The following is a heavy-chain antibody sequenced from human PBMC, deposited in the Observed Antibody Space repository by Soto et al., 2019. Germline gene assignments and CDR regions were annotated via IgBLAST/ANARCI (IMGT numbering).Heavy chain of an antibody. CDR1: VGSISSSSYY. J-gene: IGHJ6*01. Sequence: XETLSLTCTFSVGSISSSSYYCGWMRQPPGKGLEWIGSIYYSGSTYYNPSLKSRVTISVDTSKNQFSLKLSSVTAADTAVYYSATIYAYYYSYGMDVWGQGTTVSVSS. V-gene: IGHV4-39*01. CDR3: ATIYAYYYSYGMDV. CDR2: IYYSGST. D-gene: IGHD4-17*01.